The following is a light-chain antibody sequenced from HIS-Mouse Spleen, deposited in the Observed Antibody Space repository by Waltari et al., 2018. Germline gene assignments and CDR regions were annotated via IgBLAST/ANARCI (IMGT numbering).Light chain of an antibody. CDR3: QSYDSSTNWV. V-gene: IGLV6-57*02. CDR1: SGSIASND. Sequence: NFLLTQPHSVSESPGKTVTISCTGSSGSIASNDGQWSQQRPGSAPTTVIYEDNQRPSGVPDRFSGSIDSSSNSASLTISGLKTEDDADYYCQSYDSSTNWVFGGGTKLTVL. CDR2: EDN. J-gene: IGLJ3*02.